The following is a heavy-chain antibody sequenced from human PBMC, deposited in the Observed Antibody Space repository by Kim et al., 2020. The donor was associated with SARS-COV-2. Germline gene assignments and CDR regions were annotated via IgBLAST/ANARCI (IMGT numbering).Heavy chain of an antibody. CDR3: ARGYCTGGVCYVSWFDP. CDR1: GYTFTSYD. D-gene: IGHD2-8*02. V-gene: IGHV1-8*01. CDR2: MNPNSGNT. J-gene: IGHJ5*02. Sequence: ASVKVSCKASGYTFTSYDINWVRQATGQGLEWMGWMNPNSGNTGYAQKFQGRVTMTRNTSISTAYMELSSLRSEDTAVYYCARGYCTGGVCYVSWFDPWGQGTLVTVSS.